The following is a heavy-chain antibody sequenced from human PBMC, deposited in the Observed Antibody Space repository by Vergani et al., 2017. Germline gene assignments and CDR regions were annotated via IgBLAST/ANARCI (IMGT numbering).Heavy chain of an antibody. D-gene: IGHD3-3*01. CDR3: ARAAIFGVVQWLCYMDV. J-gene: IGHJ4*02. CDR2: ISYDGSNK. CDR1: GFTFSSYA. Sequence: QVQLVESGGGVVQPGRSLRLSCAASGFTFSSYAMHWVRQAPGKGLEWVAVISYDGSNKYYADSVKGRFTISRDNSKNTLYLQMNSLRAEDTAVYYCARAAIFGVVQWLCYMDVWGQGTLVTVSS. V-gene: IGHV3-30-3*01.